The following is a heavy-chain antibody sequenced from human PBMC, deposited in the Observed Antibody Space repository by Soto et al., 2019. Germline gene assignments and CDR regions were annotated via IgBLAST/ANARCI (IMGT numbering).Heavy chain of an antibody. CDR3: ARLYCSVGSCYGEYYFDY. D-gene: IGHD2-15*01. V-gene: IGHV4-34*01. Sequence: QVQLQQWGAGLLKPSETLSLTCAVYGGSFSGYYWSWIRQPPGKGLEWIGEINHSGSTNYNPSLKSRVTISVDTSKNQFSLKLSSVTAADTAVYYCARLYCSVGSCYGEYYFDYGGQGTLVTVSS. CDR2: INHSGST. CDR1: GGSFSGYY. J-gene: IGHJ4*02.